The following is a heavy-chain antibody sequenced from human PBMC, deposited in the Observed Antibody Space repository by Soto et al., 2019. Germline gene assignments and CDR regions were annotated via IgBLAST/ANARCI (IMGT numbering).Heavy chain of an antibody. D-gene: IGHD6-6*01. CDR2: IYYDGTT. CDR3: ARGGTISARHFDY. CDR1: GGSISTYY. V-gene: IGHV4-59*01. Sequence: PSETLSLTCSVSGGSISTYYWSWIRQPPGKGLEWIGYIYYDGTTNYNPSLKSRVTISVDTSKNQFSLKLNSVTAADTAVYYCARGGTISARHFDYWGQGTLVTVSS. J-gene: IGHJ4*02.